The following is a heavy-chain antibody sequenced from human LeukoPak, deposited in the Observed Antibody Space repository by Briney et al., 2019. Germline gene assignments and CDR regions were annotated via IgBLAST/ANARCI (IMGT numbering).Heavy chain of an antibody. V-gene: IGHV1-2*02. D-gene: IGHD3-22*01. CDR3: ARDGDYYDSSGYHY. CDR2: INPNSGGT. Sequence: ASVKVSCKASGYTFNTYGITWVRQAPGQGLEWMGWINPNSGGTNYAQKFQGRVTMTRDTSISTAYMELSRLRSDDTAVYYCARDGDYYDSSGYHYWGQGTLVTVSS. J-gene: IGHJ4*02. CDR1: GYTFNTYG.